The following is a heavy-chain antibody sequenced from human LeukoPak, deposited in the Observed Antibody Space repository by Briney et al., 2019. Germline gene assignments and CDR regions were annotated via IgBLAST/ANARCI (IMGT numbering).Heavy chain of an antibody. D-gene: IGHD6-6*01. V-gene: IGHV4-34*01. J-gene: IGHJ4*02. CDR3: ARRSAYSSSSGLNS. Sequence: PSETLSLTCAVYGGSFGGYYWSWVRQPPGRGLEWIGQINHSGGTNYNPSLKSRVTISVDTSNNHFSLKMNSVTAADTAVYYCARRSAYSSSSGLNSWGQGTLVNVSS. CDR1: GGSFGGYY. CDR2: INHSGGT.